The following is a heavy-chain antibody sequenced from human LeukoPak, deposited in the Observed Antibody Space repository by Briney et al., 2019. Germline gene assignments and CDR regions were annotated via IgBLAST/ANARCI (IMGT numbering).Heavy chain of an antibody. CDR2: IWYDGSNK. CDR1: GFTFSSYG. CDR3: AKDSPAPSDY. J-gene: IGHJ4*02. V-gene: IGHV3-33*06. D-gene: IGHD2-2*01. Sequence: GGSLRLSCAASGFTFSSYGMHWVRQAPGKGLEWVAVIWYDGSNKYYADSVKGRFTISRDNSKNTLYPQMNSLRAEDTAVYYCAKDSPAPSDYWGQGTLVTVSS.